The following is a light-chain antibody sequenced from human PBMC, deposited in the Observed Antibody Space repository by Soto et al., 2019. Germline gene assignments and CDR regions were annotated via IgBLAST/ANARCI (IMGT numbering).Light chain of an antibody. CDR2: DVS. CDR3: SSYTSRDTYF. J-gene: IGLJ1*01. V-gene: IGLV2-14*01. CDR1: GSDVGGYRY. Sequence: QSVLTQPASVSGSPGQSSTISCTGTGSDVGGYRYVSWYQQHPGKAPKLMIYDVSNRPSGVSDRFSGSKSGNTASLTISALQAEDEAEYYCSSYTSRDTYFFGTGNKVTVL.